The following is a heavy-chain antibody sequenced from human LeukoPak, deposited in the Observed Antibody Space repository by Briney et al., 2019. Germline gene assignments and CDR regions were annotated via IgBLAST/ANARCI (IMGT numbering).Heavy chain of an antibody. Sequence: SQTLSLTCSVSGGSISTGAYYWGSIRQYPGKGLEWIGYTYYSGSTYYNPSLKSRVIISLDTSKNQFSLKLNSVTAADTAVYYCARGDGYKADYWGQGTLVTVSS. V-gene: IGHV4-31*02. J-gene: IGHJ4*02. CDR3: ARGDGYKADY. D-gene: IGHD5-24*01. CDR1: GGSISTGAYY. CDR2: TYYSGST.